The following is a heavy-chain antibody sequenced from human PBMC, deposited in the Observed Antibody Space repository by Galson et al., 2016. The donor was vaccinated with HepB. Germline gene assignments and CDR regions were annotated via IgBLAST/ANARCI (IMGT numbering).Heavy chain of an antibody. Sequence: SLRLSCAASGFTFSSYSMNWARQAPGKGLEWVSSISSSSSYIYYADSVKGRFTISRDNATNSLYLQMNSLRAEDTAVYYCARGDIVGAIFDYWGQGTLVTVSS. CDR2: ISSSSSYI. CDR1: GFTFSSYS. V-gene: IGHV3-21*01. J-gene: IGHJ4*02. D-gene: IGHD1-26*01. CDR3: ARGDIVGAIFDY.